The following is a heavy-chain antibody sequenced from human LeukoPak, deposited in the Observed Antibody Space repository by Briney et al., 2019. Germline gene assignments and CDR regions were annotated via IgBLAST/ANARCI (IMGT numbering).Heavy chain of an antibody. V-gene: IGHV4-4*09. D-gene: IGHD6-19*01. J-gene: IGHJ3*02. CDR3: ARELPVAGRGAFDI. CDR1: GGSISSYY. Sequence: PSETLSLTCTVSGGSISSYYWSWIRQPPGKGLEWIGYIYTSGSTNYNPSLKSRVTISVDTSKNQFSLKLSSVTAADTAVYYCARELPVAGRGAFDIWGQGTMVTVSS. CDR2: IYTSGST.